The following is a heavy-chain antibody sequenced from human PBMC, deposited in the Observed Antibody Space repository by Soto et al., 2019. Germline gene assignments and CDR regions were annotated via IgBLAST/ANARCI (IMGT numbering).Heavy chain of an antibody. CDR1: GFTFSSYW. Sequence: GSLRLSCAASGFTFSSYWMSWVRQAPGKGLEWVANIKQDGSEKYYVDSVKGRFTISRDNAKNSLYLQMNSLRAEDTAVYYCARPTYYYDSSGYYAFDYWGQGTLVTAPQ. D-gene: IGHD3-22*01. CDR3: ARPTYYYDSSGYYAFDY. V-gene: IGHV3-7*02. J-gene: IGHJ4*02. CDR2: IKQDGSEK.